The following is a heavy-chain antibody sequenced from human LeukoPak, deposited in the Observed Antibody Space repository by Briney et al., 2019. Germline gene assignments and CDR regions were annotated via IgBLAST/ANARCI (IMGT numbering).Heavy chain of an antibody. CDR1: GFTFSAYW. V-gene: IGHV3-7*03. CDR3: ARKTVVGSYFDY. CDR2: IKQDGSDK. J-gene: IGHJ4*02. D-gene: IGHD4-23*01. Sequence: GGSRRLSCAASGFTFSAYWMSWVRQAPGKGLEWVANIKQDGSDKYYVDSVKGRFTISRDNAKNSLYLQMNSLRAEDTAVYYCARKTVVGSYFDYWGQGTPVTVSS.